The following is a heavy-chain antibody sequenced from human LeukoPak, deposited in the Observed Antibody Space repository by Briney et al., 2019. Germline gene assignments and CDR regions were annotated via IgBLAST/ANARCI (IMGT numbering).Heavy chain of an antibody. Sequence: ASVKVSCKASGYTFTGYYMHWVRQAPGQGLEWMGWINPNSGGTNYAQKFQGRVTMTRDTSISTAYMGLSRLRSDDTAVYYCARGPQRAYCSSTSCHDAFDIWGQGTMVTVSS. CDR2: INPNSGGT. CDR1: GYTFTGYY. D-gene: IGHD2-2*01. CDR3: ARGPQRAYCSSTSCHDAFDI. J-gene: IGHJ3*02. V-gene: IGHV1-2*02.